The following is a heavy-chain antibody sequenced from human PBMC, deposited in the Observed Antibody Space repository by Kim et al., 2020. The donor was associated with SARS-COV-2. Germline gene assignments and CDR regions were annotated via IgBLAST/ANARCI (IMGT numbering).Heavy chain of an antibody. CDR3: VKGLRHSGSYYLSHVDS. J-gene: IGHJ4*02. Sequence: GGSLRLSCAASGFIFRSSAMHWVRQAPGKGLEWVAVISYDGRDQYYADNVKGRFTISRDNSKNTLDLQMSSLRPEDTAVYYCVKGLRHSGSYYLSHVDSWGQGTLVTVSS. V-gene: IGHV3-30*18. D-gene: IGHD1-26*01. CDR2: ISYDGRDQ. CDR1: GFIFRSSA.